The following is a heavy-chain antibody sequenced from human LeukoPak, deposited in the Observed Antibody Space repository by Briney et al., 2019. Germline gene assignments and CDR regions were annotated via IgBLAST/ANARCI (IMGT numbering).Heavy chain of an antibody. V-gene: IGHV4-59*01. Sequence: SETLSLTCAVYGGSFSGYYWSWIRQPPGKGLEWIGYIYYSGSTNYNPSLKSRVTISVDTSKNQFSLKLSSVTAADTAVYYCARLQDYYDSSGYYLGAFDIWGQGTMVTVSS. CDR3: ARLQDYYDSSGYYLGAFDI. CDR2: IYYSGST. CDR1: GGSFSGYY. J-gene: IGHJ3*02. D-gene: IGHD3-22*01.